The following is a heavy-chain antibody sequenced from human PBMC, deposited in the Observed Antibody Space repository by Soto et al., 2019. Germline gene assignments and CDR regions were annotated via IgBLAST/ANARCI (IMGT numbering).Heavy chain of an antibody. CDR1: GFTFGDYA. J-gene: IGHJ3*02. V-gene: IGHV3-49*03. CDR3: TRFGVGVITFGGVAVVSPPDAFDI. D-gene: IGHD3-16*01. Sequence: PGGSLRLSCTASGFTFGDYAMSWFRQAPGKGLEWVGFIRSKAYGGTTEYAASVKGRFTISRDDSKSIAYLQMNSLKTEDTAVYYCTRFGVGVITFGGVAVVSPPDAFDIWGQGTMVTVSS. CDR2: IRSKAYGGTT.